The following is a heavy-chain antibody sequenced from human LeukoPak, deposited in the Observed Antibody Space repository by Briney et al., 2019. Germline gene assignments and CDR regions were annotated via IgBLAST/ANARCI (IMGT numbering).Heavy chain of an antibody. CDR1: GFTFSSYG. D-gene: IGHD4-17*01. J-gene: IGHJ4*02. CDR3: AREHTTVTSGFDY. Sequence: PGGSLRLSCAASGFTFSSYGMHWVRQAPGKGLEWVAVISYDESNKYYADSVKGRFTISRDNSKNTLYLQMNSLRAEDTAVYYCAREHTTVTSGFDYWGQGTLVTVSS. V-gene: IGHV3-30*03. CDR2: ISYDESNK.